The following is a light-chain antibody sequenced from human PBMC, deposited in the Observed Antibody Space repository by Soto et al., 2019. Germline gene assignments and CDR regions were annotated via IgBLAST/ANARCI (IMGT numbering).Light chain of an antibody. CDR1: QTINRY. J-gene: IGKJ1*01. Sequence: IQMTQSPSSLSAYVGDRVTITCRASQTINRYLSWYQQKPGKAPNLLISAASTLQAGVPSRFSGSESGTEFTLTISSLQPEDFATYYCQQPYSRPWTFGQGTKVEIK. V-gene: IGKV1-39*01. CDR3: QQPYSRPWT. CDR2: AAS.